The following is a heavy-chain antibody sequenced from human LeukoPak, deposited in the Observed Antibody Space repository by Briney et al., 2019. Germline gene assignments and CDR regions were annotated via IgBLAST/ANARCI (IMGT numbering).Heavy chain of an antibody. CDR2: ISGRGDST. CDR1: GFIFSSYA. V-gene: IGHV3-23*01. Sequence: GGSLRLSCAASGFIFSSYAVGWVRQAPGKGLEWVSAISGRGDSTYYADSVKGRFTISRDSSKNTLYLQMNSLRAEDTAVYYCAKVYGSGNYYFPDYWGQGTLVTVSS. J-gene: IGHJ4*02. CDR3: AKVYGSGNYYFPDY. D-gene: IGHD3-10*01.